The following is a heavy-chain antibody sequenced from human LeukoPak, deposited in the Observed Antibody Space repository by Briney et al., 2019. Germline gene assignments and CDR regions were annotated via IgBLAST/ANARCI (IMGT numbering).Heavy chain of an antibody. J-gene: IGHJ4*02. CDR3: ARGGIFNPYEL. D-gene: IGHD3-22*01. CDR2: ISGSGGST. V-gene: IGHV3-23*01. CDR1: GFTFSSYG. Sequence: GGSLRLSCAASGFTFSSYGMSWVRQAPGKGLEWVSGISGSGGSTYYADSVKGRLTISRDNSKNTLYLQMNSLRAEDTAVYYCARGGIFNPYELWGQGTLVTVSS.